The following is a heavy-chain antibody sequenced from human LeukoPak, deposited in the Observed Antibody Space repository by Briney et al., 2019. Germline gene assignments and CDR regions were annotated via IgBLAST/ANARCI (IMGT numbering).Heavy chain of an antibody. CDR1: GYTFTSYG. V-gene: IGHV1-18*01. J-gene: IGHJ4*02. CDR2: ISAYNGNT. D-gene: IGHD3-22*01. CDR3: ARFRTYYYDSSGYRDLDY. Sequence: ASVKVSCKASGYTFTSYGISWVRQAPGQGLEWMGWISAYNGNTNYAQKLQGRVTMTTDTSTSTAYMELRSLRSDDTAVYYCARFRTYYYDSSGYRDLDYWGQGTLVTVSS.